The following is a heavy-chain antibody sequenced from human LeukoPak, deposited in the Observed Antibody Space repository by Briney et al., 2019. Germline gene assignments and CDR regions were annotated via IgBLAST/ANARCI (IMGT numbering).Heavy chain of an antibody. V-gene: IGHV4-39*01. Sequence: SETLSLTCTVSGGSISSTNYYWGWIRQPPGKGLEWIGSIYYRGSTYYNPSLQGRVTISVDTSKNQFSLKLYSVTAADTAVYYCARRAGDYSHPYDYWGQGTLVTVSS. CDR3: ARRAGDYSHPYDY. J-gene: IGHJ4*02. D-gene: IGHD3-22*01. CDR1: GGSISSTNYY. CDR2: IYYRGST.